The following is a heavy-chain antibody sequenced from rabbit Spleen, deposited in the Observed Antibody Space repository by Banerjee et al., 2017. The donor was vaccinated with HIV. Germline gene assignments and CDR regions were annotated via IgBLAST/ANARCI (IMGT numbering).Heavy chain of an antibody. CDR1: GFSFSSGYD. V-gene: IGHV1S40*01. Sequence: QSLEESGGDLVKPGASLTLTCTASGFSFSSGYDMCWVRQAPGKGLEWIACIGPGGNTWYASWAKGRFTISKASSTTVTLQMTSVTAADTATYFCARRAELADYGMDLWGQGTLITVS. J-gene: IGHJ6*01. D-gene: IGHD4-1*01. CDR2: IGPGGNT. CDR3: ARRAELADYGMDL.